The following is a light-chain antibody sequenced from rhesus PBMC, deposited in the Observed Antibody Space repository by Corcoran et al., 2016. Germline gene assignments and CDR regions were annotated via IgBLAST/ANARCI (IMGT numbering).Light chain of an antibody. CDR3: QHYYDHPPT. Sequence: DIQMTQSPSALSASVGDRVTISCRASQNIYSHLAWYQQKPGKAPKLLIYGATVMQTEIPSRFSGSGSWTDFTLTISSLQPEDSAAYFCQHYYDHPPTFGQGTRVAI. CDR2: GAT. J-gene: IGKJ1*01. CDR1: QNIYSH. V-gene: IGKV1-44*03.